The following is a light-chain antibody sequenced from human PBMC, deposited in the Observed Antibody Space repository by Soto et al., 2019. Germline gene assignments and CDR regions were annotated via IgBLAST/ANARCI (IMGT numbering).Light chain of an antibody. Sequence: QSALTQPRSVSGSPGQSVTISCTGTSSDVGGYNYVSWYQQHPGKAPKLMSYDVNKRHSGVPDRFSGSKSGNTASLTISGLQAEDEADYYCCSYAGSYTLVFGEGTKRTVL. CDR1: SSDVGGYNY. V-gene: IGLV2-11*01. CDR2: DVN. J-gene: IGLJ3*02. CDR3: CSYAGSYTLV.